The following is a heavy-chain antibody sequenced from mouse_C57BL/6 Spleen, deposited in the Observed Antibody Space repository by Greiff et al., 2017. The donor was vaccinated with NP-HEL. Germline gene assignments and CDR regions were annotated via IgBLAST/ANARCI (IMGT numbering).Heavy chain of an antibody. V-gene: IGHV1-69*01. Sequence: QVQLQQPGAELVMPGASVKLSCKASGYTFTSYWMHWVKQRPGQGLEWIGEIDPSDSYTNYNQKFKGKSTLTVDKSSSTAYMQLSSLTSEDSAVYYCARGGGYYYGSSLYYFDYWGQGTTLTVSS. CDR1: GYTFTSYW. CDR2: IDPSDSYT. J-gene: IGHJ2*01. D-gene: IGHD1-1*01. CDR3: ARGGGYYYGSSLYYFDY.